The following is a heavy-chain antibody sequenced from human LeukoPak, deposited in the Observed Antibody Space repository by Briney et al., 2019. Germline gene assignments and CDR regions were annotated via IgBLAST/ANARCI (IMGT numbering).Heavy chain of an antibody. D-gene: IGHD2-2*01. CDR3: ARIPQSVYCSSTSCRAYYYYYYMDV. CDR2: INHSGST. V-gene: IGHV4-34*01. J-gene: IGHJ6*03. Sequence: SETLSLTCAVYGGSFSGYYWSWIRQPPGKGLEWIGEINHSGSTNYNPSLKRRVTISVDTSKNQFSLKLSSVTAADTAVYYCARIPQSVYCSSTSCRAYYYYYYMDVWGKGTTVTVSS. CDR1: GGSFSGYY.